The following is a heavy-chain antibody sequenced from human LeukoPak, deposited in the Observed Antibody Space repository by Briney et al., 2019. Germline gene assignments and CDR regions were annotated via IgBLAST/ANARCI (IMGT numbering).Heavy chain of an antibody. V-gene: IGHV5-51*01. CDR2: TYPGDSDT. J-gene: IGHJ4*02. Sequence: LGESLKISCKGSGSSFTSYWIGWVRQMPGKGLEWMGITYPGDSDTRYSPSFQGQVTISADKSISTAYLQWISLEASDTAMYYCARPSSSGWSKFDYWGQGTLVTVSS. D-gene: IGHD6-19*01. CDR1: GSSFTSYW. CDR3: ARPSSSGWSKFDY.